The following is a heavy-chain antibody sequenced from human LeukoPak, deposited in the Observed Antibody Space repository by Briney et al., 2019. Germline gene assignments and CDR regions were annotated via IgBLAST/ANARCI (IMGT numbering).Heavy chain of an antibody. V-gene: IGHV3-7*01. Sequence: SGGSLRLSCAASGFTVSSNYMSWVRQAPGKGLEWVANIKQDGSEKYYVDSVKGRFTISRDNAKNSLYLQMNSLRAEDTAVYYCARVTGKACDYWGQGTLVTVSS. CDR1: GFTVSSNY. CDR2: IKQDGSEK. CDR3: ARVTGKACDY. D-gene: IGHD7-27*01. J-gene: IGHJ4*02.